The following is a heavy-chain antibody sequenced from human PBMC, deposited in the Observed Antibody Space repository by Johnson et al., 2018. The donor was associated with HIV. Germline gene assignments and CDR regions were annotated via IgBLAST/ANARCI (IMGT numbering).Heavy chain of an antibody. V-gene: IGHV3-23*04. J-gene: IGHJ3*02. CDR1: GFTFSSYA. D-gene: IGHD2-15*01. Sequence: VQLVESGGGLVQPGGSLRLSCAASGFTFSSYAMSWVRQAPGKGLEWVSAISGSGGSTYYADSVKGRFTISRDNSKNSLYLQMNSLRTEDTALYYCARALRVVVVAATFDAFDIWGQGTMVTVSS. CDR2: ISGSGGST. CDR3: ARALRVVVVAATFDAFDI.